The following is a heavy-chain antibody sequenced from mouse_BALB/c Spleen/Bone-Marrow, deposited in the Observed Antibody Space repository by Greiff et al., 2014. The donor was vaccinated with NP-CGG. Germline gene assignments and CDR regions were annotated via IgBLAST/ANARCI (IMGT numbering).Heavy chain of an antibody. CDR1: GYTFTDYN. V-gene: IGHV1S29*02. J-gene: IGHJ3*01. CDR2: IYPYNGGT. Sequence: EVNLVESGPELVKPGAAVKISCKASGYTFTDYNMHWVKQSHGKSLEWIGYIYPYNGGTGYNQKFKSKATLTVANSSTTAYMETRSLASEDASVYYCARGGSRGGFVYWGQGTLVTVSA. CDR3: ARGGSRGGFVY.